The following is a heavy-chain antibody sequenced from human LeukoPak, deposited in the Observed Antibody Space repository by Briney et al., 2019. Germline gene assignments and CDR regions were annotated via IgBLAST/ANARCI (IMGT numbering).Heavy chain of an antibody. CDR2: IKQDGSEK. J-gene: IGHJ4*02. Sequence: GGSLRLSCAASGFTFSSYRMSWVRQAPGKGLEWVANIKQDGSEKYYVDSVKGRFTISRDNAKNSLYLQMNSLRAEDTAVYYCARAMTVVVVSTDYWGQGTLVTVSS. D-gene: IGHD3-22*01. CDR3: ARAMTVVVVSTDY. CDR1: GFTFSSYR. V-gene: IGHV3-7*01.